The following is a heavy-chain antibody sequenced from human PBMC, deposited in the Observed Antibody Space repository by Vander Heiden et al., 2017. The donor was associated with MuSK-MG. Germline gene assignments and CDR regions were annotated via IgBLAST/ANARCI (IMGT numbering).Heavy chain of an antibody. Sequence: QVQLVESGVGVGHPGRSLELPCAASGFTFSSFTMHWVRQAPGKGLEWVAVISYDGSNKYYADSLEGRFTISKDKSKNTLYLEMKRLRAEDTALYYCARVGEVGAIDDWGQGTLVSVS. CDR2: ISYDGSNK. CDR1: GFTFSSFT. V-gene: IGHV3-30*01. CDR3: ARVGEVGAIDD. D-gene: IGHD1-26*01. J-gene: IGHJ4*02.